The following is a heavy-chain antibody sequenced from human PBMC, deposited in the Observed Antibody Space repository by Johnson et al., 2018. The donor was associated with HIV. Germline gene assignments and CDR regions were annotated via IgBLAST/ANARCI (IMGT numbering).Heavy chain of an antibody. J-gene: IGHJ3*01. Sequence: VQLVESGGGLVKPGGSLRVSCAASGFTFSNYWMHWVRQAPGKGLEWVSGISWNSGSIGYADSVKGRFTISRDNSKNTLYLQMNSLRAEDTAVYYCARGQIAARWSDALHFWGQGTVVTVSS. D-gene: IGHD6-6*01. CDR1: GFTFSNYW. CDR3: ARGQIAARWSDALHF. V-gene: IGHV3-9*01. CDR2: ISWNSGSI.